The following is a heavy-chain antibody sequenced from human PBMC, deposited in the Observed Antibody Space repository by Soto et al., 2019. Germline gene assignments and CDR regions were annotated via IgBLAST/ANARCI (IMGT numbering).Heavy chain of an antibody. Sequence: ASVKVSCKASGGTFSSYAISWVRQAPGQGLEWMGGIIPIFGTANYAQKFQGRVTITADKSTSTAYMELSSLRSEDTAVYYCARDPYNIHIRNAFDIWGQGTMVTVSS. D-gene: IGHD3-9*01. CDR3: ARDPYNIHIRNAFDI. V-gene: IGHV1-69*06. CDR1: GGTFSSYA. CDR2: IIPIFGTA. J-gene: IGHJ3*02.